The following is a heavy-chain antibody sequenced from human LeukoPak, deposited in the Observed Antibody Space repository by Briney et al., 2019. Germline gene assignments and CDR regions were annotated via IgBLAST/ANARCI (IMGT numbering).Heavy chain of an antibody. V-gene: IGHV4-39*01. D-gene: IGHD3-10*01. J-gene: IGHJ4*02. CDR2: IYYSGST. CDR3: ARHQGSMVRGVIGPTFLDY. Sequence: SESLSLTCTVSGGSIISSSYYWGWIRQPPGKGLEWIGSIYYSGSTYYNPSLKSRVTISVDTSKNQFSLKLSSVTAADTAVYYCARHQGSMVRGVIGPTFLDYWGQGTLVTVSS. CDR1: GGSIISSSYY.